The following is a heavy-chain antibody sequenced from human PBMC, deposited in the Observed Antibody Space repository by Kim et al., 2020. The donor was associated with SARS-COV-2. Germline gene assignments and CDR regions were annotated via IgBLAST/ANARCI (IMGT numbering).Heavy chain of an antibody. D-gene: IGHD6-19*01. J-gene: IGHJ4*02. CDR3: AKTSSGWYEGAHY. CDR1: GFTFSSYG. CDR2: ISFDGSNK. V-gene: IGHV3-30*18. Sequence: GGSLRLSCAASGFTFSSYGMHWVRQAPGKGLEWVAVISFDGSNKYYADSVKGRFTISRDNSKNTLYLQMNSLRPEDTAVYYCAKTSSGWYEGAHYWGQGTLVTVSS.